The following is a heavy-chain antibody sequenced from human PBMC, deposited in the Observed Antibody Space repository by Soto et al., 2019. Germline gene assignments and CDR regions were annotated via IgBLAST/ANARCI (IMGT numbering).Heavy chain of an antibody. V-gene: IGHV1-18*01. D-gene: IGHD1-26*01. Sequence: QLLQSGGELKKPGASVKVSCKASGYTFNTYGFSWLRLGPGQGLQWMGWVNTYNGNTHYAQSLQGRLTLTTDPSTNTSYLERMSLTADDTGVYLCARDRQVGRGVAAYDYGMDVWGQGTTVTVSS. CDR1: GYTFNTYG. J-gene: IGHJ6*02. CDR3: ARDRQVGRGVAAYDYGMDV. CDR2: VNTYNGNT.